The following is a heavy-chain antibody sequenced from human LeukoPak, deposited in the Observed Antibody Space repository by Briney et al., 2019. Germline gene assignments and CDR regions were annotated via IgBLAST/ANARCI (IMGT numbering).Heavy chain of an antibody. Sequence: GGSLRLSCAASGFTFRTYAMSWVRQAPGKGLEWVSSISNSGGSTYYADSVRGRFTISRDNSKNTLYLQMNSLRAEDTAVYYCAKESDFWSGYATDWFDPWGQGTLVTVSS. CDR1: GFTFRTYA. V-gene: IGHV3-23*01. CDR2: ISNSGGST. J-gene: IGHJ5*02. CDR3: AKESDFWSGYATDWFDP. D-gene: IGHD3-3*01.